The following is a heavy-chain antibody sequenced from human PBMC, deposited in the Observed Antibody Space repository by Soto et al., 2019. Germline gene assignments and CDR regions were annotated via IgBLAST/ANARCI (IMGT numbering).Heavy chain of an antibody. CDR3: ARSITFDWLFFDN. Sequence: EPQSLTCAVSGGSISRSNRWSWVRQPPGKGLEWIGEIYHSGSTNYHPSLKSRVTISVDKSKNQFSLKLTSLTAADTAVYYCARSITFDWLFFDNWGQGTLVTVSS. J-gene: IGHJ4*02. D-gene: IGHD3-9*01. V-gene: IGHV4-4*02. CDR1: GGSISRSNR. CDR2: IYHSGST.